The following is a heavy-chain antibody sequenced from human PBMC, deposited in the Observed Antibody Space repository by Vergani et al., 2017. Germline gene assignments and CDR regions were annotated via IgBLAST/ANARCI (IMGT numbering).Heavy chain of an antibody. V-gene: IGHV3-30*18. J-gene: IGHJ3*02. CDR3: AKRLGYYYDSSGNDAFDI. Sequence: QAQLVESGGGVVQPGRSLRLSCAASGFTFSSYGMHWVRQAPGKGLEWVAVISYDGSNKYYADSVKGRFTISRDNSKNTLYLQMNSLRAEDTAVYYCAKRLGYYYDSSGNDAFDIWGQGTMVTVSS. D-gene: IGHD3-22*01. CDR1: GFTFSSYG. CDR2: ISYDGSNK.